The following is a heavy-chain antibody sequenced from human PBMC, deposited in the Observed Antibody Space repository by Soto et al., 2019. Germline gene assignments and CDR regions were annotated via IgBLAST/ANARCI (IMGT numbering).Heavy chain of an antibody. CDR3: ARGHYGLDV. CDR1: GFTFSDHY. Sequence: GGSLRLSCAASGFTFSDHYISWIRQAPGKGLEWVSYISITGTTIYYAGFMKGRFTISRDNAQNLVYLQMYSLRAEDTAVYYCARGHYGLDVWGQGTTVTVSS. CDR2: ISITGTTI. J-gene: IGHJ6*02. V-gene: IGHV3-11*01.